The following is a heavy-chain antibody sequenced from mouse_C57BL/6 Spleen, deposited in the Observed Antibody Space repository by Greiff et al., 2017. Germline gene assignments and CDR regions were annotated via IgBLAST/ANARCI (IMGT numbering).Heavy chain of an antibody. CDR3: ARTNYYGSSYVYAMDY. CDR2: ISSGSSTI. J-gene: IGHJ4*01. V-gene: IGHV5-17*01. D-gene: IGHD1-1*01. CDR1: GFTFSDYG. Sequence: EVKLVESGGGLVKPGGSLKLSCAASGFTFSDYGMHWVRQAPEKGLEWVAYISSGSSTIYYADTVKGRFTISRDNAKNTLFLQMTSLRSEDKAMYYCARTNYYGSSYVYAMDYWGQGTSVTVSS.